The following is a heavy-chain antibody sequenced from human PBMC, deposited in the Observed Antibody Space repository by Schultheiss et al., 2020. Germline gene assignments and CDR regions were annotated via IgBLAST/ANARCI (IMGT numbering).Heavy chain of an antibody. CDR3: AKDRRDKRRTGGAFFDY. V-gene: IGHV3-48*03. CDR1: GFTFSSYE. J-gene: IGHJ4*02. CDR2: ISSSGSTI. D-gene: IGHD3-16*01. Sequence: GGSLRLSCAASGFTFSSYEMNWVRQAPGKGLEWVSYISSSGSTIDYADSVKGRFTISRDNAKNSLYLQINSLRVEDTAVYYCAKDRRDKRRTGGAFFDYWGQGTLVTVSS.